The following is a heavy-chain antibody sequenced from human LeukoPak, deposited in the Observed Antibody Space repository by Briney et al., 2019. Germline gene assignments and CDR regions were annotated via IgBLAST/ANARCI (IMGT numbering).Heavy chain of an antibody. CDR1: GFSLSTTVVG. Sequence: SGPTLVNPTQTFTLTCTFSGFSLSTTVVGVGWIRQPPGKALEWLGVIFGNDDKRYSPSLKNRLTITKDTSKNQVVLAMTNVDPVDTATYYCAHRGGGWFDPWGQGTLVTVSS. D-gene: IGHD3-10*01. CDR2: IFGNDDK. J-gene: IGHJ5*02. CDR3: AHRGGGWFDP. V-gene: IGHV2-5*01.